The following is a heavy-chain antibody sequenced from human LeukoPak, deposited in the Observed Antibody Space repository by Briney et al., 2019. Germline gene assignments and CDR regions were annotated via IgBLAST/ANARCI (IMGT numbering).Heavy chain of an antibody. CDR3: ARLIRLAVADYYFDY. CDR1: GGSISSSSYY. V-gene: IGHV4-39*01. J-gene: IGHJ4*02. CDR2: IYYSGST. Sequence: SETLSLTCTVSGGSISSSSYYWGWIRQPPGKGLEWIGSIYYSGSTYYHPSLKSRVTISVDTSKNQFSLKLSSVTAADPAVYYCARLIRLAVADYYFDYWGQGTLVTVSS. D-gene: IGHD6-19*01.